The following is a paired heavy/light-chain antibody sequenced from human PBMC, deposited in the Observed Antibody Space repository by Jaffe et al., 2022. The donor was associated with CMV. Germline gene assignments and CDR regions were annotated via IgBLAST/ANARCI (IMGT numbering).Light chain of an antibody. CDR2: GAS. V-gene: IGKV3-20*01. CDR3: QHYGSSRLT. CDR1: QSVSSSY. Sequence: EIVLTQSPGTLSLSPGERATLSCRASQSVSSSYLAWYQQKPGQAPRLLIYGASSRATGIPDRFSGSGSTTDFTLTISRLEPEDFAVYYCQHYGSSRLTFGGGTKVEIK. J-gene: IGKJ4*01.
Heavy chain of an antibody. J-gene: IGHJ1*01. V-gene: IGHV1-18*01. CDR3: ARTRNCRGVTCYPSVH. CDR1: GYTFADYG. CDR2: ISGYNGNT. Sequence: QVQLVQSGAEVKKPGASVKVSCKASGYTFADYGISWVRQAPGQGLEWMGWISGYNGNTNFAQKLQGRVTMTTDTSTSTAYMELRFLRSDDTAVYYCARTRNCRGVTCYPSVHWGQGTLVTVSS. D-gene: IGHD2-15*01.